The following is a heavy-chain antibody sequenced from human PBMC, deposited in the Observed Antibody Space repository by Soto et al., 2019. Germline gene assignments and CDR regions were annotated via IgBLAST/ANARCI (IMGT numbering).Heavy chain of an antibody. D-gene: IGHD6-6*01. CDR1: DGSISSGGYF. V-gene: IGHV4-31*03. Sequence: PSEALSLTCTVSDGSISSGGYFWSWIRQHPGKGLEGVGYIYYSGSTYYNPSLKSRVTISVDTSKNQFSLKLSSVTAADTAVYYFASRPTSTTFDTRCQRTVVTVSS. J-gene: IGHJ5*02. CDR2: IYYSGST. CDR3: ASRPTSTTFDT.